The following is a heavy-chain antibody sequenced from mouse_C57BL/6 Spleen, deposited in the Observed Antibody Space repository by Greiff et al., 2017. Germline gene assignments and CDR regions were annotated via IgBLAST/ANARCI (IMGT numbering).Heavy chain of an antibody. J-gene: IGHJ4*01. D-gene: IGHD2-4*01. CDR2: ISYDGSN. CDR1: GYSITSGYY. CDR3: ARRDDYDVEYAMDY. V-gene: IGHV3-6*01. Sequence: EVQLVESGPGLVKPSQSLSLTCSVTGYSITSGYYWNWIRQFPGNKLEWMGYISYDGSNNYNPSLKNRISITRDTSKNQFFLKLNSVTTEDTATYYCARRDDYDVEYAMDYWGQGTSVTVSS.